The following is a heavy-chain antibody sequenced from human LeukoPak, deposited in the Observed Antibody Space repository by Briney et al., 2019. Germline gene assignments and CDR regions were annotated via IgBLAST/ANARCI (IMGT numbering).Heavy chain of an antibody. Sequence: SETLSLTCAVYGGSFSGYHWRWLREPPGKGLEWIGEINHSGSTNYNPSLKSRVTISVDTSKNQFSLKLSSVTAADTAVYYCARNLRYFDWLLPYYFDYWGQGTLVTVSS. CDR2: INHSGST. CDR3: ARNLRYFDWLLPYYFDY. J-gene: IGHJ4*02. V-gene: IGHV4-34*01. CDR1: GGSFSGYH. D-gene: IGHD3-9*01.